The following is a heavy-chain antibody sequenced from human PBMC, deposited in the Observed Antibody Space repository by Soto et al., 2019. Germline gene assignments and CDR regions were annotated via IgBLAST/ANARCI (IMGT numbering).Heavy chain of an antibody. CDR2: ISADNGDT. V-gene: IGHV1-18*04. CDR1: GYIFTNYG. D-gene: IGHD2-2*01. CDR3: ARVGDIAVVGPWFDP. Sequence: QVHLVQSGAEVKKPGASVKVSCKASGYIFTNYGITWVRQAPGQGLEWMGWISADNGDTKYAQSLQDRVTMTTDTSTSTAYMELRSLRSDDTAVYYCARVGDIAVVGPWFDPWGQGSLLTVSS. J-gene: IGHJ5*02.